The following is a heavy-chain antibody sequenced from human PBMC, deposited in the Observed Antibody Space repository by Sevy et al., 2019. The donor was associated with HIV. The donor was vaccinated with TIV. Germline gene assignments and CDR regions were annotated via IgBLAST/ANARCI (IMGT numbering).Heavy chain of an antibody. Sequence: GGSLRLSCAASGFTFSSYSMNWVRQAPGKGLEWVSYISSSSSTIYYADSVKGRFTISRDNAKNSLYLQMNSLRDEDTAVYYCATLPGRSIHAKKNWFDPWGQGTLVTVSS. V-gene: IGHV3-48*02. D-gene: IGHD2-2*01. J-gene: IGHJ5*02. CDR3: ATLPGRSIHAKKNWFDP. CDR1: GFTFSSYS. CDR2: ISSSSSTI.